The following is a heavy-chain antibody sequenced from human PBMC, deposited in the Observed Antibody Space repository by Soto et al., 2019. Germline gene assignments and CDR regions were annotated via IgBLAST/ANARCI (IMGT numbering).Heavy chain of an antibody. J-gene: IGHJ5*02. V-gene: IGHV3-23*01. CDR2: FNGNGGGT. CDR3: AKDNSLHWFDP. D-gene: IGHD2-15*01. CDR1: GFSFSTYA. Sequence: EVQLLESGRGLVQPGGSLRLACATSGFSFSTYAMTWVRQAPGKGLEWDSTFNGNGGGTYYADSVKGRFTISRDNSKNTLYLQMDSLRAEDTATYYCAKDNSLHWFDPWGQGTLVTVSS.